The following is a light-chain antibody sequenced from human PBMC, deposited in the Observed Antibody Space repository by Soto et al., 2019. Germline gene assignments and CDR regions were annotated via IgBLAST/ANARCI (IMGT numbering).Light chain of an antibody. CDR1: QSVSSN. CDR3: QQFYNWPMYT. Sequence: EIVMTQSPATLSVSPGARATLSCRASQSVSSNLAWYQQKPGQAPRLLIYGASTRATGIPARFSGSGSGTEFTLTISSLQSEDFAVYYCQQFYNWPMYTFGQWTKLEIK. V-gene: IGKV3-15*01. CDR2: GAS. J-gene: IGKJ2*01.